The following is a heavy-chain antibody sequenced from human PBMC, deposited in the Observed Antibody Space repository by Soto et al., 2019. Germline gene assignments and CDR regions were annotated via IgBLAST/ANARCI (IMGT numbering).Heavy chain of an antibody. J-gene: IGHJ4*02. CDR2: IYYSGST. Sequence: LSLTCTVSGGSISSYYWTWIRQPPGKGLEWIGYIYYSGSTNYNPSLKSRVTISVDTSKNQFSLKLSSVTAADTAVYYCARAKGYSYGLPDYWGQGTLVTVSS. D-gene: IGHD5-18*01. CDR3: ARAKGYSYGLPDY. V-gene: IGHV4-59*01. CDR1: GGSISSYY.